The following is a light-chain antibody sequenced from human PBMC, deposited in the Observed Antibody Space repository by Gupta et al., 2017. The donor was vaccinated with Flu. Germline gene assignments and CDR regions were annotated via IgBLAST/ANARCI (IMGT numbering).Light chain of an antibody. Sequence: QSVLTQPSSVSGTPGQRVAIPCSGQRSNIGVNDVCWFQQFPGTAPRLVMYGSDQRPSGVPDRFAGSKSGTSASLTISGLRSEEEAEYSCEEWDDNISALLFGGGTKLTVL. J-gene: IGLJ3*02. CDR3: EEWDDNISALL. V-gene: IGLV1-47*02. CDR1: RSNIGVND. CDR2: GSD.